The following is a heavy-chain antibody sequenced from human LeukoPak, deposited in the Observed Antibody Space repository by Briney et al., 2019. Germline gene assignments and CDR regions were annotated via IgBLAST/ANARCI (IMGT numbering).Heavy chain of an antibody. CDR3: ARSPRYYDSSGYYSTSLTSRRYYFDY. Sequence: ASVKVSCKASGYTFTSYGISWVRQAPGQGLEWMGWISAYNCNTNYAQKLQGRVTMTTDTSTSTAYMELRSLRSDDTAVYYCARSPRYYDSSGYYSTSLTSRRYYFDYWGQGTLVTVSS. J-gene: IGHJ4*02. V-gene: IGHV1-18*01. CDR1: GYTFTSYG. CDR2: ISAYNCNT. D-gene: IGHD3-22*01.